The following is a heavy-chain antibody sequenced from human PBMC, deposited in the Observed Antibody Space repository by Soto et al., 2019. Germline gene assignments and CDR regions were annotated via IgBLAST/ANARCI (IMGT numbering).Heavy chain of an antibody. D-gene: IGHD5-12*01. J-gene: IGHJ4*02. V-gene: IGHV4-30-4*01. CDR2: IYYSGST. Sequence: QVQLQESGPGLVKPSQTLSLTCTVSGGSISSGDYYWSWIRQPPGKGLEWIGYIYYSGSTYYNPSIKRRVTISVDTSKNQFSLKLSCVTAADTAVYYCARWLGYGPHFDYWGQGTLVTVSS. CDR3: ARWLGYGPHFDY. CDR1: GGSISSGDYY.